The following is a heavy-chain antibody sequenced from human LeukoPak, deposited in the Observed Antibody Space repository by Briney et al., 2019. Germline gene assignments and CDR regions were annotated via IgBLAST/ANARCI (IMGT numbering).Heavy chain of an antibody. J-gene: IGHJ4*02. D-gene: IGHD2-15*01. CDR1: GFTFSSYS. CDR3: GRVISGAIDY. V-gene: IGHV3-21*01. Sequence: GGSLRLSCAASGFTFSSYSMNWVRQAPGKGLEWVSSTSGSSSYIYYADSVKGRFTISRDNAENSMYLQMNSLRAEDTAVYYCGRVISGAIDYWGQGTLVTVSS. CDR2: TSGSSSYI.